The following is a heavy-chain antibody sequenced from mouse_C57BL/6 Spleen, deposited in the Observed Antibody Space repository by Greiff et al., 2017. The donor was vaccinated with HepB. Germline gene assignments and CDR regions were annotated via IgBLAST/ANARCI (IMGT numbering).Heavy chain of an antibody. J-gene: IGHJ3*01. Sequence: QVQLQQSGAELVRPGTSVKVSCKASGYAFTNYLIAWVKQRPGQGLEWIGVINPGSGGTNYNEKFKGKATLTADKSSSTAYMQLSSLTSEDSAVYFCARGRYDYDGAWFAYWGQGTLVTVSA. CDR2: INPGSGGT. V-gene: IGHV1-54*01. D-gene: IGHD2-4*01. CDR3: ARGRYDYDGAWFAY. CDR1: GYAFTNYL.